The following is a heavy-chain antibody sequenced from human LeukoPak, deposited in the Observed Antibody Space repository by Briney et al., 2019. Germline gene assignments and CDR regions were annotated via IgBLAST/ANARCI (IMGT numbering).Heavy chain of an antibody. CDR3: ARDQGSSHYYYGMDV. V-gene: IGHV3-30*02. Sequence: GGSLRLSCAASGFTFSSYGMHWVRQAPGKGLEWVAFIRYDGSNKYYADSVKGRFTISRDNSKNTLYLQMNSLRAEDTAVYYCARDQGSSHYYYGMDVWGQGTTVTVSS. D-gene: IGHD6-13*01. J-gene: IGHJ6*02. CDR1: GFTFSSYG. CDR2: IRYDGSNK.